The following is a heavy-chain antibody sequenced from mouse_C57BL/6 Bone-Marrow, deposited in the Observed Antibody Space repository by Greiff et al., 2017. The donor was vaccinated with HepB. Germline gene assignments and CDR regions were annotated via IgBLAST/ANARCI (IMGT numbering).Heavy chain of an antibody. CDR2: IYPGNSDT. CDR3: TREATVVESYAMDY. CDR1: GYTFTSYW. J-gene: IGHJ4*01. Sequence: VQLQQSGTVLARPGASVKMSCKTSGYTFTSYWMHWVKQRPGQGLEWIGAIYPGNSDTSYNQKFKGKAKLTAVTSASTAYMELSSLTNEDSAVYYCTREATVVESYAMDYWGQGTSVTVSS. D-gene: IGHD1-1*01. V-gene: IGHV1-5*01.